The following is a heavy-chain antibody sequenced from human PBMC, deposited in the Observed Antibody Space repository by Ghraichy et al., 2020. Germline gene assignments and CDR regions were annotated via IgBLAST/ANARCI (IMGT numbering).Heavy chain of an antibody. Sequence: SETLSLTCTVSGGSISSYYWSWIRQPAGKGLEWIGRIYTSGSTNYNPSLKSRVTMSVDTSKNQFSLKLSSVTAADTAVYYCARDRSYYDFWSDPPPLGGWFDPWGQGTLVTVSS. CDR2: IYTSGST. CDR3: ARDRSYYDFWSDPPPLGGWFDP. J-gene: IGHJ5*02. CDR1: GGSISSYY. V-gene: IGHV4-4*07. D-gene: IGHD3-3*01.